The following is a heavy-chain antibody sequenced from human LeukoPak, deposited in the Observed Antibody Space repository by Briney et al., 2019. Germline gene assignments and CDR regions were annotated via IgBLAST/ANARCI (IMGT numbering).Heavy chain of an antibody. J-gene: IGHJ4*02. CDR1: GFTFSSYS. CDR3: ARDGNEELIVAVGYFDQ. D-gene: IGHD3-22*01. V-gene: IGHV3-21*01. CDR2: ISSSSSYI. Sequence: GGSLRLSCAASGFTFSSYSMNWVRQAPGKGLEWVSSISSSSSYIYYADSVKGRFTISRDNAKKSLFLQMNNLRVEDTAIYYCARDGNEELIVAVGYFDQWGQGSLVTVSS.